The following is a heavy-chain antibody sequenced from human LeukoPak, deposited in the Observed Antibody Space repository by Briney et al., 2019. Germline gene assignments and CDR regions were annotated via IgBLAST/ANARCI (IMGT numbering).Heavy chain of an antibody. Sequence: GGSPRLSCAASGFTVSSNYMSWVRQAPGKGLEWVSVIYSGGSTYYADSVKGRFTISRDNSKNTLYLQMNSLRAEDTAVYYCAKDRDDFWSGYYTYYYGMDVWGQGTTVTVSS. CDR3: AKDRDDFWSGYYTYYYGMDV. V-gene: IGHV3-66*01. D-gene: IGHD3-3*01. CDR1: GFTVSSNY. J-gene: IGHJ6*02. CDR2: IYSGGST.